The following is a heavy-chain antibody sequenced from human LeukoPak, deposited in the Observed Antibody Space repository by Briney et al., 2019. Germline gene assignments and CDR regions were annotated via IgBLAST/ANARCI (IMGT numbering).Heavy chain of an antibody. Sequence: GGSLRLSCAASGFTFSSYAMSWVRQAPGKGLEWVSAISGSGGSTYYADSVKGRFTISRDNSKNTLYLQMNSLRAEDTAVYYCAKPHIVVVPAAMKGMTIATDAFDIWGQGTMVTVSS. CDR3: AKPHIVVVPAAMKGMTIATDAFDI. V-gene: IGHV3-23*01. D-gene: IGHD2-2*01. CDR2: ISGSGGST. J-gene: IGHJ3*02. CDR1: GFTFSSYA.